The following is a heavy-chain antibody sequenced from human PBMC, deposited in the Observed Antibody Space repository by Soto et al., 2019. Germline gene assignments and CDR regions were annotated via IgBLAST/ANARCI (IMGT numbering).Heavy chain of an antibody. CDR2: INHSGST. CDR1: GGSFRGYY. CDR3: ARGVAVGGYCSSTSCYPLGMDV. Sequence: SENLSVTCAVYGGSFRGYYWSWIRQPPGKGLEWIGEINHSGSTNYNPSLKSRVTISVDTSKNQFSLKLSSVTAADTAVYYCARGVAVGGYCSSTSCYPLGMDVWGQGTTVT. V-gene: IGHV4-34*01. J-gene: IGHJ6*02. D-gene: IGHD2-2*01.